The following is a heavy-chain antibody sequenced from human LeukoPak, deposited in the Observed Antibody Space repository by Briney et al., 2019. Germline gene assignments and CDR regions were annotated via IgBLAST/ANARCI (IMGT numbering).Heavy chain of an antibody. Sequence: PGKGLEWVSSISSSSSYIYYADSVKGRFTISRDNAKNSLYLQMNSLRAEDTAVYYCARADIWGQGTMVTVSS. CDR3: ARADI. CDR2: ISSSSSYI. J-gene: IGHJ3*02. V-gene: IGHV3-21*01.